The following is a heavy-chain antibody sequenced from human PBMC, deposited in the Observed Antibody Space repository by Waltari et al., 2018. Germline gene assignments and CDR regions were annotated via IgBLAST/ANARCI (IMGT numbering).Heavy chain of an antibody. V-gene: IGHV4-59*11. CDR2: IYYSGGT. J-gene: IGHJ5*02. Sequence: QVQLQESGPGLVKPSETLSLTCTVSGGSISSHYWSWIRQPPGKGLEWIGYIYYSGGTNYNPSLKSRVTISVDTSKNQFSLKLSSVTAADTAVYYCARVSGMIVAVNWFDPWGQGTLVTVSS. D-gene: IGHD3-22*01. CDR1: GGSISSHY. CDR3: ARVSGMIVAVNWFDP.